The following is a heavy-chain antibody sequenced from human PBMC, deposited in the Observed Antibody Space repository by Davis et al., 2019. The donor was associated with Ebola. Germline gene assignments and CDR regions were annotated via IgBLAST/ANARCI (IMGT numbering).Heavy chain of an antibody. D-gene: IGHD6-13*01. Sequence: SVKVSCKASGGTFSSYAISWVRQAPGQGLEWMGGIIPIFGTANYAQKFQGRVTITADESTSTAYMELSSLRSEDTAVYYCAREVIAAADDAFDIWGQGTMVTVSS. V-gene: IGHV1-69*13. CDR3: AREVIAAADDAFDI. CDR2: IIPIFGTA. CDR1: GGTFSSYA. J-gene: IGHJ3*02.